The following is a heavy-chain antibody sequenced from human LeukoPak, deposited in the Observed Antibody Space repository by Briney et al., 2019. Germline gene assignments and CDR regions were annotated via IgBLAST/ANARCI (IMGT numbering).Heavy chain of an antibody. CDR1: GFTLSSYS. Sequence: PGGALRLSSAASGFTLSSYSMNWVRQAPGRGREWVSSISSSSSYIYSADSLRGRFTLSRDNAKNSLYLQMNSLSAEDKAVYYCASLVGDILTGYSVYWGQGTLVTVSS. D-gene: IGHD3-9*01. J-gene: IGHJ4*02. V-gene: IGHV3-21*01. CDR3: ASLVGDILTGYSVY. CDR2: ISSSSSYI.